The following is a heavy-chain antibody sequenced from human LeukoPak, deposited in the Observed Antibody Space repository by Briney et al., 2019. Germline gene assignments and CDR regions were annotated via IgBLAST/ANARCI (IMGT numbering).Heavy chain of an antibody. D-gene: IGHD4-17*01. CDR3: ARDYYGDYYFDY. J-gene: IGHJ4*02. V-gene: IGHV3-21*01. CDR2: ISTSSYI. Sequence: GGSLRLSCAASGFTFSSYSMNWVRQAPGKGLEWVSSISTSSYIYYADSVKGRFTIPRDNAKNSLYLQMNSLRAEDTAVYYCARDYYGDYYFDYWGQGTLVTVSS. CDR1: GFTFSSYS.